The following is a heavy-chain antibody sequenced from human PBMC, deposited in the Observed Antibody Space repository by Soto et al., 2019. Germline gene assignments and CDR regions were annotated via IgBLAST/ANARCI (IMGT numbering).Heavy chain of an antibody. Sequence: GGSLRLSCAASGFTFSSYAMHWVRQAPGKGLEWVAVISYDGSNKYYADSVKGRFTISRDNSKNTLYLQMNSLRAEDTAVYYCARDAHYEDSSGWYAGVYWGQGTLVTVSS. CDR2: ISYDGSNK. V-gene: IGHV3-30-3*01. CDR3: ARDAHYEDSSGWYAGVY. D-gene: IGHD6-19*01. J-gene: IGHJ4*02. CDR1: GFTFSSYA.